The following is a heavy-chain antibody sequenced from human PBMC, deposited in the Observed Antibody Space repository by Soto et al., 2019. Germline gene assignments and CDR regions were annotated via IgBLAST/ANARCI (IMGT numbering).Heavy chain of an antibody. CDR1: GDSVSSVGFN. CDR3: PRARVGWATISYFDY. Sequence: KASETLSLTCTVSGDSVSSVGFNRARLRLPPGRGPEWIPYIYNGGSTYSTPSLKSRMNMSLDATRSHYSLRLPSVTDADTAVYSCPRARVGWATISYFDYWGQGKLVTVSS. J-gene: IGHJ4*02. D-gene: IGHD6-19*01. V-gene: IGHV4-30-4*01. CDR2: IYNGGST.